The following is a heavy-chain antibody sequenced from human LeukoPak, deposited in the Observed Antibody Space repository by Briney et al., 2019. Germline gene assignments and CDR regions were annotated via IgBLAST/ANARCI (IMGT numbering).Heavy chain of an antibody. CDR3: ARLPDVDIVATIDY. CDR1: VYTFTVYY. J-gene: IGHJ4*02. CDR2: INPSSGGT. V-gene: IGHV1-2*02. D-gene: IGHD5-12*01. Sequence: ASVKVSFKASVYTFTVYYMHWVRQAPGQGLEWMGWINPSSGGTNYAQKFQGRVTMTSDTSISTAYMELSRLRSDDTAVYYCARLPDVDIVATIDYWGQGTLVTVSS.